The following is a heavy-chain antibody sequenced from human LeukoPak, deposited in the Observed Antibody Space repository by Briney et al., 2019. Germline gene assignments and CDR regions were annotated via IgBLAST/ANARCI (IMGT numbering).Heavy chain of an antibody. CDR1: GFTFSTYA. J-gene: IGHJ4*02. Sequence: GGSLRLSCAASGFTFSTYAMSWVRQAPGKGLEWVSAISGSGGSTYYADSVKGRFTISRDNSKNTLYLQMNSLTAEDTAVYYCAKDRRITIFGVVTLDYWGQGALVTVSS. CDR2: ISGSGGST. CDR3: AKDRRITIFGVVTLDY. D-gene: IGHD3-3*01. V-gene: IGHV3-23*01.